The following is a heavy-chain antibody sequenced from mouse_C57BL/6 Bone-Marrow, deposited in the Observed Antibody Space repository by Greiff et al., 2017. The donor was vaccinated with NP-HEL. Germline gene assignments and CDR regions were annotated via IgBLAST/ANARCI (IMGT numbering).Heavy chain of an antibody. V-gene: IGHV2-9*01. CDR3: AKLKRDSSGPWFAY. Sequence: VQGVESGPGLVAPSQSLSITCTVSGFSLTSYGVDWVRQPPGKGLEWLGVIWGGGSINYNSALMYRLSISKDNSKSQVFLKMNSLQTDDTAMYYCAKLKRDSSGPWFAYWGQGTLVTVSA. CDR1: GFSLTSYG. CDR2: IWGGGSI. J-gene: IGHJ3*01. D-gene: IGHD3-2*02.